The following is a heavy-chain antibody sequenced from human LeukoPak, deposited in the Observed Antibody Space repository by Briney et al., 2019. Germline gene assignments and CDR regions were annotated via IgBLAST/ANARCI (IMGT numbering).Heavy chain of an antibody. D-gene: IGHD1-26*01. CDR3: AGGGGSGSYYRTVGYFDY. J-gene: IGHJ4*02. Sequence: PGGSLRLSCAASGFTFSSYSMNWVRQAPGKGLEGVSYISSSSSTIYYADSVKGRFTISRDNAKNSLYLQMNSLRAEDTAGYCCAGGGGSGSYYRTVGYFDYWGQGTLVTVSS. CDR2: ISSSSSTI. V-gene: IGHV3-48*04. CDR1: GFTFSSYS.